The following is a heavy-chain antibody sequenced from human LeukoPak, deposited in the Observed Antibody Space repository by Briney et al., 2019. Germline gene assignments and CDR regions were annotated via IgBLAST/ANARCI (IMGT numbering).Heavy chain of an antibody. Sequence: SVNVSCKASGGTFSSYAISWVRQAPGQGLEWMGGIIPIMGTATYAQKFQGRVTITTDESTSTDYMELSSLRSEDTAVYYCASGSYGSGSGDYWGQGTLVTVSS. CDR3: ASGSYGSGSGDY. J-gene: IGHJ4*02. V-gene: IGHV1-69*05. D-gene: IGHD3-10*01. CDR2: IIPIMGTA. CDR1: GGTFSSYA.